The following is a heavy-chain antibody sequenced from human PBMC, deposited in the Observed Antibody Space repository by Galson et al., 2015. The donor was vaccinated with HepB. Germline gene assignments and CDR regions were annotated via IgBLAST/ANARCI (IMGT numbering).Heavy chain of an antibody. CDR1: GFTFGDFA. CDR2: IRSKPYGGTT. J-gene: IGHJ4*02. D-gene: IGHD3-3*01. CDR3: TRDRSYGYDFWSAYYFY. V-gene: IGHV3-49*03. Sequence: SLRLSCAASGFTFGDFAMSWFRQAPGKGLEWVGFIRSKPYGGTTEYAASVKGRFTISRDDSKSIAYLQMNSLKTEDTAVYYCTRDRSYGYDFWSAYYFYWGQGTLVTVSS.